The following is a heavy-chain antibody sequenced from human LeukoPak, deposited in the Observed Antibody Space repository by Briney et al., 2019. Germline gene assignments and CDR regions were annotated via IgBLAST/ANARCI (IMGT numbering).Heavy chain of an antibody. Sequence: ASMKVSCKASGYTLTAYYLHWVRQAPGQGLEWMGQINPNSGGTTYAQKFQGRVTMTRDTSIGTAYMELSSLRSDDTAVYYCARPHYESSGLYVDAFDIWGQGTMVTVSS. J-gene: IGHJ3*02. CDR3: ARPHYESSGLYVDAFDI. D-gene: IGHD3-22*01. CDR2: INPNSGGT. CDR1: GYTLTAYY. V-gene: IGHV1-2*06.